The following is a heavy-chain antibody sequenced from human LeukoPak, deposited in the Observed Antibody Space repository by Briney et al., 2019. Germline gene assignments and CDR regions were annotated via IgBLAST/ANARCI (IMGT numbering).Heavy chain of an antibody. V-gene: IGHV4-34*01. CDR2: IHHSEST. CDR1: GGSFSGNY. J-gene: IGHJ4*02. D-gene: IGHD6-13*01. Sequence: KPSETLSLTCAVYGGSFSGNYWSWIRQPPGRGLEWLGEIHHSESTNYNPSLKSRVTISVDTSKNQFSLKLSSVTAADTAVYYCARGGNSSRYDYWGQGTLVTVSS. CDR3: ARGGNSSRYDY.